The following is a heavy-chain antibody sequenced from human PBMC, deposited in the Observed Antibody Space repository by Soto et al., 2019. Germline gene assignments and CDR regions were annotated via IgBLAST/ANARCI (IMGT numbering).Heavy chain of an antibody. D-gene: IGHD3-10*01. CDR1: EFTFSSYG. Sequence: QVQLVESGGGVVQPGRSLRLSCAASEFTFSSYGMHWVRQAPGKGLEWVAVIWYDGSNKYYADSVKGRFTISRDNSKNTLYLQMNSLRAEDTAVYYCARDLVVRGVIGYYYYGMDVWGQGTTVTVSS. CDR2: IWYDGSNK. J-gene: IGHJ6*02. CDR3: ARDLVVRGVIGYYYYGMDV. V-gene: IGHV3-33*01.